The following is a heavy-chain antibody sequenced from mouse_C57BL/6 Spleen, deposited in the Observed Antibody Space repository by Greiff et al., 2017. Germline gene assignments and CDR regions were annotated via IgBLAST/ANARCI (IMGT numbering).Heavy chain of an antibody. CDR3: ARRDSNSSMDY. Sequence: VQLQQSGAELARPGASVKLSCKASGYTFTSYGISWVKQRTGQGLEWIGEIYPRSGNTYYNEKFKGKDTLTADKSSSTAYMELRSLTSEDSAVYYCARRDSNSSMDYWGQGTSVTVSS. V-gene: IGHV1-81*01. J-gene: IGHJ4*01. D-gene: IGHD2-5*01. CDR1: GYTFTSYG. CDR2: IYPRSGNT.